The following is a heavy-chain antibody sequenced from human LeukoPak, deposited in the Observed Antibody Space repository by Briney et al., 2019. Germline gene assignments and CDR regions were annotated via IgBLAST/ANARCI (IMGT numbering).Heavy chain of an antibody. Sequence: PSETLSLTCAVYGVSFSGYYWSWIRQPPGKGLEWIGEINHSGSTNYNPSLKSRVTISVDTSKNRFSLKLSSVTAADTAVYYCARSSSSWTLDYWGQGTLVTVSS. J-gene: IGHJ4*02. CDR2: INHSGST. CDR1: GVSFSGYY. V-gene: IGHV4-34*01. CDR3: ARSSSSWTLDY. D-gene: IGHD6-13*01.